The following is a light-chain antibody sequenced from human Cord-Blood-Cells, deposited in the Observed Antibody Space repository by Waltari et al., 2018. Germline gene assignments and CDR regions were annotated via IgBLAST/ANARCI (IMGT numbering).Light chain of an antibody. CDR1: SVAVGGYNL. CDR2: EGS. CDR3: CSYAGSSTWV. Sequence: QSALTQPASVSGSPGHRITFSCPGTSVAVGGYNLFSWYQQHPGKAPKLMIYEGSKRPSGVSNRFSGSKSGNTASLTISGLQAEDEADYYCCSYAGSSTWVFGGGTKLTVL. V-gene: IGLV2-23*01. J-gene: IGLJ3*02.